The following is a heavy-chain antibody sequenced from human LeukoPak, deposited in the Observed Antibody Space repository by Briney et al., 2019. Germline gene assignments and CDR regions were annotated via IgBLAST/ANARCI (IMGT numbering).Heavy chain of an antibody. J-gene: IGHJ5*02. Sequence: ASVTVSCKASGYTFTTYAMNWVRQAPGQGLEWMGWINTDTGNPPYAQGFTGRFVFSLDTSVSTAYLQISSLKAEGTAVYYCARGAGHGDYRIDPWGQGTLVTVSS. V-gene: IGHV7-4-1*02. CDR3: ARGAGHGDYRIDP. CDR2: INTDTGNP. CDR1: GYTFTTYA. D-gene: IGHD4-17*01.